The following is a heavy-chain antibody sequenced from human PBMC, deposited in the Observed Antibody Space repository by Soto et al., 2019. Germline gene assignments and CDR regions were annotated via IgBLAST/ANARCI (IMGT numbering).Heavy chain of an antibody. V-gene: IGHV3-33*01. CDR1: GYTFSSHG. CDR3: ARDPASSMDV. D-gene: IGHD6-25*01. CDR2: IWYDGSKK. Sequence: QVQLVESGGGVVQPGRSLRLSCAASGYTFSSHGMHWVRQAPGKGLEWVAVIWYDGSKKYYTGSVKGRFTISRDDSKNTLYLXMNSLRAEDTAXYYCARDPASSMDVWGQXTT. J-gene: IGHJ6*02.